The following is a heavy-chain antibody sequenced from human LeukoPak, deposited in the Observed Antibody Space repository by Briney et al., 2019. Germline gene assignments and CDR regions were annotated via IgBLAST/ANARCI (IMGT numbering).Heavy chain of an antibody. D-gene: IGHD3-22*01. J-gene: IGHJ4*02. CDR2: ISGSGGST. V-gene: IGHV3-23*01. CDR3: ARRAYDRIDFDY. Sequence: PGGSLRLSCAASGFTFSSYATSWVRQAPGKGLEWVSAISGSGGSTYYADSVKGRFTISRDNSKNTLYLQMNSLRAEDTAVYYCARRAYDRIDFDYWGQGTLVTVSS. CDR1: GFTFSSYA.